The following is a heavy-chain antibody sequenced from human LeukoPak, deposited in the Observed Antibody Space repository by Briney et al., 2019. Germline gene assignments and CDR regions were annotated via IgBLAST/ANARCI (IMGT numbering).Heavy chain of an antibody. J-gene: IGHJ4*02. CDR1: GYTFTSYG. Sequence: ASVKVSCKASGYTFTSYGISWVRQAPGQGLEWMGWISAYNGNTNYAQKLQGRVTMTTDTSTSTAYMELRSLRSDDTAVYYCAREGNDFWSGYHIDYWGQGTLVTVSS. D-gene: IGHD3-3*01. CDR2: ISAYNGNT. V-gene: IGHV1-18*01. CDR3: AREGNDFWSGYHIDY.